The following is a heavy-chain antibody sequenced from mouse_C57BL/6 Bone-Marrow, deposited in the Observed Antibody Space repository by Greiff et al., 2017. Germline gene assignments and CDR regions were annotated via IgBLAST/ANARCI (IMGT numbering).Heavy chain of an antibody. CDR2: IDPSDSYT. J-gene: IGHJ1*03. D-gene: IGHD2-13*01. CDR3: AREDGYGDACWYFDV. V-gene: IGHV1-69*01. CDR1: GYTFTSYW. Sequence: QVQLQQPGAELVMPGASVKLSCKASGYTFTSYWMHWVKQRPGQGLEWLGEIDPSDSYTTYNQQFKGKSTLTVAKSSSTASMQLSSLTTEDSAVYYCAREDGYGDACWYFDVWGTGTTVTVSS.